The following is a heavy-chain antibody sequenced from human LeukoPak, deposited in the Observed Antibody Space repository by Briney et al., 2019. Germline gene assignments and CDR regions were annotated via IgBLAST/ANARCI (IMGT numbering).Heavy chain of an antibody. J-gene: IGHJ5*02. D-gene: IGHD2-8*02. Sequence: GGSLRLSCAASGFNLANHDFYWIRQAPGKGLEWVSYISKTAKTTYYADSVKGRFTLSRDNAKKSVYLQKNSLRVEVTAVYYCSSVLSLSDVGYCDLWGQGTLVTVSS. CDR2: ISKTAKTT. CDR3: SSVLSLSDVGYCDL. CDR1: GFNLANHD. V-gene: IGHV3-48*01.